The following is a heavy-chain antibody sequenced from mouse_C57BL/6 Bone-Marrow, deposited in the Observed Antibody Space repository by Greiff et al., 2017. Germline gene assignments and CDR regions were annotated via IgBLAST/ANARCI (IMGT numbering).Heavy chain of an antibody. J-gene: IGHJ4*01. Sequence: EVMLVESGGGLVQPGASLRLSCAASGFTFTDYYMSWVRQPPGKAPEWLALIRNKANGYTTEYTASVKGRFTISRDNSQDILYLQMNTQRAKDSATYYCVKAVSAYVYAMDYWGQGTSVTVSS. V-gene: IGHV7-4*01. CDR2: IRNKANGYTT. CDR1: GFTFTDYY. D-gene: IGHD6-5*01. CDR3: VKAVSAYVYAMDY.